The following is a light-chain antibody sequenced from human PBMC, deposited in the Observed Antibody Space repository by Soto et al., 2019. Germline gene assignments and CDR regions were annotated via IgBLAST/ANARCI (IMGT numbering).Light chain of an antibody. CDR1: QGIGDT. CDR3: QHYVTWPLT. Sequence: EIVVTHSPATLSVSPGERATLSCMASQGIGDTLAWYQQKPGQTPRLLIYDTSIRATGVPARFSGSRSGAEFTLTISSLQSEDFAVYYCQHYVTWPLTFGGVTKVDIK. V-gene: IGKV3-15*01. J-gene: IGKJ4*01. CDR2: DTS.